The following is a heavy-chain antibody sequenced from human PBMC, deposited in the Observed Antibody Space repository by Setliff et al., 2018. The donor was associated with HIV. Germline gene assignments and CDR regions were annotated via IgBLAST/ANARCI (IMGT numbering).Heavy chain of an antibody. V-gene: IGHV1-46*01. J-gene: IGHJ3*02. CDR2: INPSGGST. CDR3: AKGAGLGYYSSGSYGPDDI. Sequence: ASVKVSCKASGYTFTNFYIHWVRQAPGQGLGWLGMINPSGGSTTYAQKFQGRVTMTRDTFTSTAYMELSSLRSEDTAVYYCAKGAGLGYYSSGSYGPDDIWGQGTMVTVSS. D-gene: IGHD3-10*01. CDR1: GYTFTNFY.